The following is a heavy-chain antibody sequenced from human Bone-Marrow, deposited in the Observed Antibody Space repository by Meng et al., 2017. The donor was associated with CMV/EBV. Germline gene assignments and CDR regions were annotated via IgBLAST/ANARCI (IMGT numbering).Heavy chain of an antibody. V-gene: IGHV4-59*02. CDR1: GGSVRDYY. D-gene: IGHD5-18*01. Sequence: SETLSLTCTVSGGSVRDYYWSWIRQPPGKGLEWIGYIFYSGNTKYNPSLEGRVIISVDPSKNQFSLSLTSLTAADTAVYYCARDVTPAFWGQGPRVTGYS. J-gene: IGHJ6*01. CDR3: ARDVTPAF. CDR2: IFYSGNT.